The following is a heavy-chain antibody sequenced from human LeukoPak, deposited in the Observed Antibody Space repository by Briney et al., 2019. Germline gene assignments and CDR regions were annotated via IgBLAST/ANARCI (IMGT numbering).Heavy chain of an antibody. D-gene: IGHD6-13*01. V-gene: IGHV3-48*01. J-gene: IGHJ4*02. CDR1: GFIFSNYA. CDR3: ARGPYSSSWYGGY. CDR2: ISSSSSTI. Sequence: GGSLRLSCAASGFIFSNYAMHWVRQAPGKGLEWVSYISSSSSTIYYADSVKGRLTISRDNAKNSLYLQMNSLRAEDTAVYYCARGPYSSSWYGGYWGQGTLVTVSS.